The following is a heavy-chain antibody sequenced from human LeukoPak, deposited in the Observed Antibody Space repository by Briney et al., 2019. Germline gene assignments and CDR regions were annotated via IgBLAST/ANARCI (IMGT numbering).Heavy chain of an antibody. CDR3: ARGIANVYYYSYYFDY. D-gene: IGHD3-16*01. CDR2: IYYSGST. Sequence: KPSGTLSLTCTVSGGSISSSSYYWGWIRQPPGKGLEWIGSIYYSGSTYYNPSLKSRVTISVDTSKNQFSLKLSSVTAADTAVYYCARGIANVYYYSYYFDYWGQGTLVTVSS. V-gene: IGHV4-39*01. J-gene: IGHJ4*02. CDR1: GGSISSSSYY.